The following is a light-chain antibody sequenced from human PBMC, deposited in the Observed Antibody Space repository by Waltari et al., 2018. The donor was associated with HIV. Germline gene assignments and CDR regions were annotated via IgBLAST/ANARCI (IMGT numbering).Light chain of an antibody. Sequence: EAVLTQSPVSLSVALGRPASISCRSSQSLLYTDGNTYLNWFHQRPGQSPRRLIYKISNRDDGVPDRVSGSGSVTDFTLHSSRVEAEDLGIFYCMQSTHWPGTFGQGTKVEIQ. V-gene: IGKV2-30*01. CDR1: QSLLYTDGNTY. CDR3: MQSTHWPGT. CDR2: KIS. J-gene: IGKJ1*01.